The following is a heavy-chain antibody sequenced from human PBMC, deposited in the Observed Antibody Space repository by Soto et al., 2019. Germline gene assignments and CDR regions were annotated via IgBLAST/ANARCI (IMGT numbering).Heavy chain of an antibody. V-gene: IGHV4-59*03. CDR3: AGMSFTVFGEVIDNFYFYGMDV. CDR1: GGSISSYY. J-gene: IGHJ6*02. CDR2: LYNTGST. D-gene: IGHD3-3*01. Sequence: QVQLQESGPGLVKPSETLSLTCNVSGGSISSYYWTWIRQPPGKGLEWIGYLYNTGSTNYNPSLKSRVTISLETSKNQVFLNLSSVTAAGTAVYYCAGMSFTVFGEVIDNFYFYGMDVWGQGTTVTVSS.